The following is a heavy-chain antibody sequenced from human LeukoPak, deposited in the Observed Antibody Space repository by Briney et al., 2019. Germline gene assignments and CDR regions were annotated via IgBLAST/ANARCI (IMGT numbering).Heavy chain of an antibody. J-gene: IGHJ5*02. CDR3: TLNNWYENGFDP. D-gene: IGHD1-1*01. Sequence: GGSLRLSCAASGFTFGSYGMSWVRQAPGKGLEWVSAISGGVGSTYYADSVKGRFTISRDNSKNTLYLQMNSLRAEDTAVYYCTLNNWYENGFDPWGQGTLVTVSS. V-gene: IGHV3-23*01. CDR2: ISGGVGST. CDR1: GFTFGSYG.